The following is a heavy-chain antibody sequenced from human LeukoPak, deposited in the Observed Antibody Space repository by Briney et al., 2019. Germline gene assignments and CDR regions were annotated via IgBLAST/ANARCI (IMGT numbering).Heavy chain of an antibody. Sequence: TGGSLRLSCAASGFTVSSNYMSWVRQAPGKGLEWVSVIYSGGSTYYADSVKGRFTISRDNSKNTLYLRMNSLRAEDTAVYYCARYSYGPHLFDYWGQGTLVTVSS. D-gene: IGHD5-18*01. J-gene: IGHJ4*02. CDR1: GFTVSSNY. CDR3: ARYSYGPHLFDY. V-gene: IGHV3-53*01. CDR2: IYSGGST.